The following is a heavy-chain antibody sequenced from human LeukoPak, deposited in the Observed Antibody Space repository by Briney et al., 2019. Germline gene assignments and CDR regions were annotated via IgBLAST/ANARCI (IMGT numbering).Heavy chain of an antibody. J-gene: IGHJ3*02. D-gene: IGHD5-18*01. V-gene: IGHV3-21*01. CDR3: ARSSDTAMVDDAFDI. CDR2: ISSSSSYI. Sequence: GGSLRLSCAASGFTFSSYSMNWVRQAPGKGLEWVSSISSSSSYIYYADSVKGRFTISRDNAKNSLYLQMNSLRAEDAAVYYCARSSDTAMVDDAFDIWGQGTMVTVSS. CDR1: GFTFSSYS.